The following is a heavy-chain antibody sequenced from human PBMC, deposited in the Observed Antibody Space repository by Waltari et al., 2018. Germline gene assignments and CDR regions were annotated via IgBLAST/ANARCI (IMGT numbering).Heavy chain of an antibody. V-gene: IGHV1-2*02. J-gene: IGHJ4*02. Sequence: QVQLVQSGAEVKKPGASVKVSCKASGYTFTGYYLPWVRQAPGQGLEWMGWINPNSGGTNYAQKFQGRVTMTRDTSISTAYMELSRLRSDDTAVYYCARAPIAAAGTGDDYWGQGTLVTVSS. CDR3: ARAPIAAAGTGDDY. CDR1: GYTFTGYY. CDR2: INPNSGGT. D-gene: IGHD6-13*01.